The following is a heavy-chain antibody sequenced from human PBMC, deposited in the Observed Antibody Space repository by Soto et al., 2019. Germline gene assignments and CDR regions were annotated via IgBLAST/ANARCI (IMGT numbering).Heavy chain of an antibody. CDR1: GFTFSSYG. V-gene: IGHV3-33*01. J-gene: IGHJ4*02. CDR2: IWYDGSNK. Sequence: QVQLVESGGGVVQPGRSLRLSCAASGFTFSSYGMHWVRQAPGKGLEWVAVIWYDGSNKYYADSVKGRFTISRDNSKNTMYLQMNSLRAEDTAVYYCASVKRGSWYFLFDYWGQGTLVTVSS. CDR3: ASVKRGSWYFLFDY. D-gene: IGHD6-13*01.